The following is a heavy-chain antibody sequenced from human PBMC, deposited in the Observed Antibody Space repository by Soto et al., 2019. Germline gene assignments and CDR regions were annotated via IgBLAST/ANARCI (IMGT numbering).Heavy chain of an antibody. J-gene: IGHJ4*02. V-gene: IGHV3-30-3*01. Sequence: PXGSLILSFAASGLTFSSYAMHLVRQAPGKGLEWVAVISYDGSNKYYADSVKGRFTISRDNSKNTLYLQMNSLRAEDTAVYYCARDRVKARTLDYWGQGTLVTVYS. CDR1: GLTFSSYA. D-gene: IGHD6-6*01. CDR3: ARDRVKARTLDY. CDR2: ISYDGSNK.